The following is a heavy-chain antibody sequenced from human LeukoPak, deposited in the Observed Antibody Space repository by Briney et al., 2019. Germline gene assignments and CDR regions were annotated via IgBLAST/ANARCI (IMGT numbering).Heavy chain of an antibody. CDR1: GFTFSSYG. CDR2: IWYDGSNK. D-gene: IGHD5-24*01. CDR3: ARDTVRDGYNNFDY. J-gene: IGHJ4*02. Sequence: GGSLRLSCAASGFTFSSYGMHWVRQAPGKGLEWVAVIWYDGSNKYYADSVKGRFTISRDNSKNTLYLQMNSLRAEDTAVYYCARDTVRDGYNNFDYWGQGTLVTVSS. V-gene: IGHV3-33*01.